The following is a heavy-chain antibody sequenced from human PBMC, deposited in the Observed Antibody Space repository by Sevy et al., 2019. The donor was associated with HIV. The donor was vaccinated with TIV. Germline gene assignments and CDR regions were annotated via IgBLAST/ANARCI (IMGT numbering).Heavy chain of an antibody. Sequence: GGSLRLSCAASGFTFSSYAMSWVRQAPGKGLEWVSAISGSGSRTYYADSVKGRFTISRDTSKNTLYLQLNCLGAEDAAVYYCAKPGGGSSRPYAFDIWGQGTMVTVSS. D-gene: IGHD2-2*01. CDR1: GFTFSSYA. V-gene: IGHV3-23*01. CDR2: ISGSGSRT. J-gene: IGHJ3*02. CDR3: AKPGGGSSRPYAFDI.